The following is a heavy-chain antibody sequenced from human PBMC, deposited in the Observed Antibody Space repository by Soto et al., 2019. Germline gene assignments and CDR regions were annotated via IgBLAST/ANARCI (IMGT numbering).Heavy chain of an antibody. J-gene: IGHJ4*02. CDR1: GGSFSGYY. V-gene: IGHV4-34*01. D-gene: IGHD6-13*01. CDR3: ARVGYSSSPADY. Sequence: KPSETLSLTCAVYGGSFSGYYWSWIRQPPGKGLEWIGEINHSGSTNYNPSLKSRVTISVDTSKNQFSLKLSSVTAADTAVYYCARVGYSSSPADYWGQGTLVTVSS. CDR2: INHSGST.